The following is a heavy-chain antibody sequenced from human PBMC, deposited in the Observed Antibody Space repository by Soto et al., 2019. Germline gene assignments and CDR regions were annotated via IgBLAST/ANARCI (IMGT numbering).Heavy chain of an antibody. CDR1: GFTFSSYA. Sequence: DVQLLESGGHLVQPGGSLRLSCAASGFTFSSYAMSWVRQAPGKGLEWVSRVSAGGDMTYYSDSVKGRFTISRDNSNNALFLQMTSLRIEDTALYYCARGDRGGSGSPASYYYSGLDVWGQGTTVNVS. V-gene: IGHV3-23*01. J-gene: IGHJ6*02. CDR3: ARGDRGGSGSPASYYYSGLDV. D-gene: IGHD3-10*01. CDR2: VSAGGDMT.